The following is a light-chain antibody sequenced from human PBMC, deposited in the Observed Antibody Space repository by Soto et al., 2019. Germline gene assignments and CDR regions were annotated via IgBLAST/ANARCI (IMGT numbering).Light chain of an antibody. CDR2: GAS. Sequence: TQFPSTLSSSLGDRVTITCRASQSISSWLAWYQQKPGQAPRPLIYGASSRATGIPDRFSGSGSGTDFTLTISRLAPEDFAVDYCQQYASPPTFGGGTKVDIK. V-gene: IGKV3-20*01. J-gene: IGKJ4*01. CDR1: QSISSW. CDR3: QQYASPPT.